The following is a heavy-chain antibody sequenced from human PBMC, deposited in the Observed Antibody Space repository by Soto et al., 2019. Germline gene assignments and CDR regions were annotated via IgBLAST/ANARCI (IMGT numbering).Heavy chain of an antibody. Sequence: PSETLSLTCIVSGESISSSSYYWGWLRPPPGKGLEWIGSIYYSGRTYYNPSFKSRVTISIDTSKNQFSLKLSSVTATDTAVYYCARQRTTVVTQAYFDHWGQGALVTVSS. J-gene: IGHJ4*02. D-gene: IGHD2-21*02. CDR2: IYYSGRT. V-gene: IGHV4-39*01. CDR3: ARQRTTVVTQAYFDH. CDR1: GESISSSSYY.